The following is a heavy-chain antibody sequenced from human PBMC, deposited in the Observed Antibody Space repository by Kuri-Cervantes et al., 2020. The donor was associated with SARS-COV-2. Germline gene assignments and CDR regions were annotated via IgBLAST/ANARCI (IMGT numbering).Heavy chain of an antibody. D-gene: IGHD7-27*01. J-gene: IGHJ4*02. V-gene: IGHV4-34*01. CDR3: ARVTNWGYYFDY. CDR1: GESFSGHY. Sequence: SETLSLTCAFYGESFSGHYWNWIRQSPGKGLEWIGEVNHRGSTNYNPSLKSRVTISVDTSSKQFSLHLSSVTAADTAVYYCARVTNWGYYFDYWGQGTLVTVSS. CDR2: VNHRGST.